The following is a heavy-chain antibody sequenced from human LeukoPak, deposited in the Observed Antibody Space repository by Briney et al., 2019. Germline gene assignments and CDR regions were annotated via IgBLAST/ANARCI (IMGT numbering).Heavy chain of an antibody. D-gene: IGHD3-3*01. CDR1: GGSISSYY. J-gene: IGHJ4*02. CDR2: IYTSGST. Sequence: SETLSLTCTVSGGSISSYYWSWIRQPAGRGLEWIGRIYTSGSTNYNPSLKSRVTMSVDTSKNQFSLKLSSVTAADTAVYYCARGLGDLIFGVVIQYYFDYWGQGTLVTVSS. V-gene: IGHV4-4*07. CDR3: ARGLGDLIFGVVIQYYFDY.